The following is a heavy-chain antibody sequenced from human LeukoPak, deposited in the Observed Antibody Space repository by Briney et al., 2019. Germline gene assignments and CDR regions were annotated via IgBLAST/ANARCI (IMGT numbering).Heavy chain of an antibody. Sequence: PGGSLRLSCAASGFTMSTTWMSWVRQAPGKGLECVALINEDGSKKYYGDPVKGRFTISRDNARNSVYLYMNSLRDDDTAVYYCARDGQVFTMILGYWGQGTLVTVSS. V-gene: IGHV3-7*01. CDR1: GFTMSTTW. CDR3: ARDGQVFTMILGY. CDR2: INEDGSKK. D-gene: IGHD3-22*01. J-gene: IGHJ4*02.